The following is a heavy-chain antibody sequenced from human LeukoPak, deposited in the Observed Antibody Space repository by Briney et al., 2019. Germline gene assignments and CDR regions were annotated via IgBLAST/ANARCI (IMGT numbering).Heavy chain of an antibody. V-gene: IGHV1-8*01. J-gene: IGHJ4*02. CDR3: ARVVVPAADGPNDY. CDR2: MNPNSGNT. CDR1: GYTFTSYD. Sequence: GASVKVSCKASGYTFTSYDINWVRQATGQGLEWMGWMNPNSGNTGYAQKFQGRVTITADESTSTAYMELSSLRSEDTAVYYCARVVVPAADGPNDYWGQGTLVTVSS. D-gene: IGHD2-2*01.